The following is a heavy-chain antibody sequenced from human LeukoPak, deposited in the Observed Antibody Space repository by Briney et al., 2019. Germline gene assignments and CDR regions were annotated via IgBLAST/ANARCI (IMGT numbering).Heavy chain of an antibody. J-gene: IGHJ4*02. D-gene: IGHD5-12*01. CDR2: IYHSGST. Sequence: SETLSLTCAVSGYSISSGYDWGWIRQPPGKGLEWIGSIYHSGSTYYNPSLKSRVTISVDTSKNQFSLKLSSVTAADTAVYYCARGQSGGDYFDYWGQGTLVTVSS. CDR1: GYSISSGYD. CDR3: ARGQSGGDYFDY. V-gene: IGHV4-38-2*01.